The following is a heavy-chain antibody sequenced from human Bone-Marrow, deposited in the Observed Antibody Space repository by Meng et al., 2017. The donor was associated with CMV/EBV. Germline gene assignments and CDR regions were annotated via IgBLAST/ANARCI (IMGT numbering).Heavy chain of an antibody. Sequence: GESLKISCAASGFTFSSYEMNWVRQAPGKGLEWVSYISSSGSTIYYADSVKGRFTISRDNSKNTLYLQMNSLRAEDTAVYYCARDSFILVGSWIQLWSQPYYYYGMDVWGQGTTVTVSS. CDR3: ARDSFILVGSWIQLWSQPYYYYGMDV. V-gene: IGHV3-48*03. D-gene: IGHD5-18*01. CDR1: GFTFSSYE. J-gene: IGHJ6*02. CDR2: ISSSGSTI.